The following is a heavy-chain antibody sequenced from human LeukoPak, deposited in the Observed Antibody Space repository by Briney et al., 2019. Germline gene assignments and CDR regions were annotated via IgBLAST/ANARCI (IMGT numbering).Heavy chain of an antibody. CDR3: ARLRFDFWSGYTHPYFDY. J-gene: IGHJ4*02. CDR2: IYHSGST. CDR1: GYSISSGYY. D-gene: IGHD3-3*01. V-gene: IGHV4-38-2*01. Sequence: LETLSLTCAVSGYSISSGYYWGWIRQPPGKGLEWIGSIYHSGSTYYNPSLKSRVTISVDTSKIQFSLKLSSVAATDTAVYFCARLRFDFWSGYTHPYFDYWGQGTLVTVSS.